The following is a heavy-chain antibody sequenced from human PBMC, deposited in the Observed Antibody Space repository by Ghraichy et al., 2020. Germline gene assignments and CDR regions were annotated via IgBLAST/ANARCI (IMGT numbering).Heavy chain of an antibody. CDR1: GFTVNNKY. J-gene: IGHJ2*01. CDR2: IYSGDST. Sequence: GGSLRLSCTASGFTVNNKYMSWVRQAPGKGLEWVSLIYSGDSTFYADSVKGRFTISRDNSDNTLYLQVNSLRAEDTAVYYCASTFDSGWPRYFDLWGRGTLVTVSS. V-gene: IGHV3-53*01. CDR3: ASTFDSGWPRYFDL. D-gene: IGHD6-19*01.